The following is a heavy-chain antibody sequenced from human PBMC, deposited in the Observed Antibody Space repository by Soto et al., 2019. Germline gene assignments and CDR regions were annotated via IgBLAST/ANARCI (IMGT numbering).Heavy chain of an antibody. CDR1: GFTFDDYT. V-gene: IGHV3-43*01. CDR3: AKALSPSSSWFPIDY. CDR2: ISWDGGST. Sequence: GGSLRLSCAASGFTFDDYTMHWVRQAPGKGLEWVSLISWDGGSTYYADSVKGRFTISRDNSKNSLYLQMNSLRTEDTALYYCAKALSPSSSWFPIDYWGQGTLVTVSS. J-gene: IGHJ4*02. D-gene: IGHD6-13*01.